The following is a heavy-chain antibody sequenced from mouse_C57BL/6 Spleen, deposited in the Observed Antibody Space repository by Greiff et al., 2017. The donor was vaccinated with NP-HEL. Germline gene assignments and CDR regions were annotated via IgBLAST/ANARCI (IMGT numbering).Heavy chain of an antibody. CDR3: TPPWFAY. CDR2: IDPENGDT. J-gene: IGHJ3*01. Sequence: EVKVVESGAELVRPGASVKLSCTASGFNIKDDYMHWVKQRPEQGLEWIGWIDPENGDTEYASKFQGKATITADTSSNTAYLQLSSLTSEDTAVYYCTPPWFAYWGQGTLVTVSA. V-gene: IGHV14-4*01. CDR1: GFNIKDDY.